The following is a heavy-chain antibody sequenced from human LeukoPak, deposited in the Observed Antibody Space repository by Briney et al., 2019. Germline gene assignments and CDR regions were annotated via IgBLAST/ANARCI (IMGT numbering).Heavy chain of an antibody. D-gene: IGHD2-8*02. J-gene: IGHJ6*03. V-gene: IGHV1-18*01. CDR2: ISTYNGNT. Sequence: ASVKVSCKASGYTFTSYGITWVRQAPGQGLEWMGWISTYNGNTKYEQKLKGRVTMTTDTSTSTAYMELRSLRSDDTAVYYCARGGGVFGNYYMDVWGKGTTVTVSS. CDR3: ARGGGVFGNYYMDV. CDR1: GYTFTSYG.